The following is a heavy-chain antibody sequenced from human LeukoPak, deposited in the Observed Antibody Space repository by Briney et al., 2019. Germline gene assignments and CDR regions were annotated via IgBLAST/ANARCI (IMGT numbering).Heavy chain of an antibody. Sequence: GGSLRLSCAASGFTVSSNYMSWVRQAPGKGLEWVSVIYSGGSTYYADSVKGRFTISRDNSKNTLYLQMNSLRAEDTAVYYCASENYCSGGSCYDYWGQGTLVTVSS. CDR1: GFTVSSNY. CDR2: IYSGGST. D-gene: IGHD2-15*01. J-gene: IGHJ4*02. V-gene: IGHV3-53*01. CDR3: ASENYCSGGSCYDY.